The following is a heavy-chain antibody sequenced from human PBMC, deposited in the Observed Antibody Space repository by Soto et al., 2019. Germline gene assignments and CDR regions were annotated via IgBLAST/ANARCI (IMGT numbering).Heavy chain of an antibody. J-gene: IGHJ5*02. Sequence: GASVKVSCKASGYTFSNYGVTWVRQAPGQGLEWMGWISGYNGNTNYAQNFQGRVTMTADPSTRTAYMDLRSLRSDDTAVYFCARKSSSSSWFDPWGQGTRVTVSS. CDR2: ISGYNGNT. CDR1: GYTFSNYG. V-gene: IGHV1-18*01. CDR3: ARKSSSSSWFDP. D-gene: IGHD6-6*01.